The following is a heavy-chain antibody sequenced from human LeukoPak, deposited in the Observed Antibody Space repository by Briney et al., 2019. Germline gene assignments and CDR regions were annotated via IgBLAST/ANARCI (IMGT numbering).Heavy chain of an antibody. V-gene: IGHV4-39*07. D-gene: IGHD3-3*01. CDR3: ARAQGYDFWSGYYTARDYYYYMDV. CDR2: INHSGST. J-gene: IGHJ6*03. CDR1: GDSFNTSTYY. Sequence: SETLSLTCTVSGDSFNTSTYYWSWIRQPPGKGLEWIGEINHSGSTNYNPSLKSRVTISVDTSKNQFSLKLSSVTAADTAVYYCARAQGYDFWSGYYTARDYYYYMDVWGKGTTVTVSS.